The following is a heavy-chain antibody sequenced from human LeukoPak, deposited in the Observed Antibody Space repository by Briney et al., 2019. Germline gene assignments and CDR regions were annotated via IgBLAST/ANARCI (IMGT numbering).Heavy chain of an antibody. CDR1: GGSISIYY. V-gene: IGHV4-34*01. CDR3: ARRRTYYYDSSGAFDI. Sequence: SETLSLTCTVSGGSISIYYWNWIRQPPGKGLEWIGEINHSGSTNYNPSLKSRVTISVDTSKNQFSLKLSSVTAADTAVYYCARRRTYYYDSSGAFDIWGQGTMVTVSS. D-gene: IGHD3-22*01. CDR2: INHSGST. J-gene: IGHJ3*02.